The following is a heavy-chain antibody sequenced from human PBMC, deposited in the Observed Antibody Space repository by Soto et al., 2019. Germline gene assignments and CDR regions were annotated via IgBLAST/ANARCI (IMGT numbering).Heavy chain of an antibody. CDR1: GGSISSGGYY. CDR3: AREMATIGPVMGGAFDI. D-gene: IGHD5-12*01. CDR2: IYYSGST. J-gene: IGHJ3*02. Sequence: SETLSLTCTVSGGSISSGGYYWSWIRQHPGKGLEWIGYIYYSGSTYYNPSLKSRVTISVDTSKNQFSLKLSSVTAADTAVYYCAREMATIGPVMGGAFDIWGQGTMVTVSS. V-gene: IGHV4-31*03.